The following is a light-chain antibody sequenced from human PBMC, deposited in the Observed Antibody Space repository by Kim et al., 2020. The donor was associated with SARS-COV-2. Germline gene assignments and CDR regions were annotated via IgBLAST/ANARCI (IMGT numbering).Light chain of an antibody. CDR1: STDVGGYNY. J-gene: IGLJ1*01. Sequence: QSALTQPRSVSGSPGQSVTISCTGTSTDVGGYNYVSWYQQHPGKAPKVMMYDVSERPSGVPDRFSGSKSGNTASLTISGLQAEDEADYYCCSYAGSSYVFGTGTKVTVL. CDR2: DVS. V-gene: IGLV2-11*01. CDR3: CSYAGSSYV.